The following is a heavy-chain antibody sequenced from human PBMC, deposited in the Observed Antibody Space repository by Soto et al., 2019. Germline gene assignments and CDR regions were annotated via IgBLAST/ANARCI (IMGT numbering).Heavy chain of an antibody. J-gene: IGHJ5*02. CDR2: IITILGIA. Sequence: GASVKVSCKASGGTFSSYTISWVRQAPGQGLEWMGRIITILGIANYAQKFQGRVTITADKSTSTAYMGLSSLRSEDTAVYYCGWSGSEVAWRWFDPWGQGTLVTVSS. CDR1: GGTFSSYT. D-gene: IGHD3-3*01. V-gene: IGHV1-69*02. CDR3: GWSGSEVAWRWFDP.